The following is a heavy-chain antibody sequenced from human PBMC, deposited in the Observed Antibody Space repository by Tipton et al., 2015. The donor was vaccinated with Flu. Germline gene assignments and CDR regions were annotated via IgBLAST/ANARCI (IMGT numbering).Heavy chain of an antibody. CDR1: GYTFTGDY. Sequence: QMQLVQSGAEVKKPGASVMVSCQASGYTFTGDYMHWVRQAPGQGLEWMGWLNPKSGGTDYAQKFQGRVTMTRDTSISTSYMELSSLASDDTAVYYCARGQTSGYNYGYPRYWYFDLWGRGTLVTVSS. V-gene: IGHV1-2*02. J-gene: IGHJ2*01. CDR3: ARGQTSGYNYGYPRYWYFDL. D-gene: IGHD5-18*01. CDR2: LNPKSGGT.